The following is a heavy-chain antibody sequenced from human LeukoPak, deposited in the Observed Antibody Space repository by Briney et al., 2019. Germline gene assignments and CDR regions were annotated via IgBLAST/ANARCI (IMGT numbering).Heavy chain of an antibody. CDR1: GGSISSYY. V-gene: IGHV4-59*01. CDR2: IFYSGNT. Sequence: SETLSLTCTVSGGSISSYYWSWIRQPPGKGLEWLGYIFYSGNTNYNPSLTSRLTISVDTSKNQFSLKLSSVTAADTAVYYCARSMYSGYYYYMDVWGKGTTVTVSS. D-gene: IGHD2-8*01. CDR3: ARSMYSGYYYYMDV. J-gene: IGHJ6*03.